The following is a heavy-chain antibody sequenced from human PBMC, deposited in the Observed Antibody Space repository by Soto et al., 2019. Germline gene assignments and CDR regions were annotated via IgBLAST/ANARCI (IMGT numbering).Heavy chain of an antibody. CDR2: ISYDGSNK. CDR1: GFTFSSYG. J-gene: IGHJ4*02. Sequence: QVQLVESGGGVVQPGRSLRLSCAASGFTFSSYGMHWVRQAPGKGLEWVAVISYDGSNKYYADSVKGRFTISRDNSKNTLYLQMNSLGAEDTAVYYCAKPPYYYDSSGYIDYWGQGTLVTVSS. V-gene: IGHV3-30*18. CDR3: AKPPYYYDSSGYIDY. D-gene: IGHD3-22*01.